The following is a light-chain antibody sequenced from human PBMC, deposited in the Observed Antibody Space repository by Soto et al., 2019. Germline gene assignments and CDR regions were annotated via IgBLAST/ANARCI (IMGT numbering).Light chain of an antibody. CDR2: KAS. Sequence: EIKLPNSLSTRSPSVGDRLTIISRPVQRFVTCLAWYQRKPGKAPKLLIYKASSLETGVPSRFSGSGSGTEFTLIISSLQPDDFASYYCQQYGSSSPWTFGQGTKVEIK. J-gene: IGKJ1*01. V-gene: IGKV1-5*03. CDR1: QRFVTC. CDR3: QQYGSSSPWT.